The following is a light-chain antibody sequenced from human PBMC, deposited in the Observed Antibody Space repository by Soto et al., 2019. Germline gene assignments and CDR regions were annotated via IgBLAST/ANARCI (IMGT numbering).Light chain of an antibody. V-gene: IGKV1-17*03. CDR2: ATS. CDR3: QQYNDYSAWT. CDR1: QGISNS. J-gene: IGKJ1*01. Sequence: DIQMTQSPSAMAASVGDRVTITCRASQGISNSLAWFQQKPGNVPRRLTYATSTLQSGVPSRFSGSGPGTEFTLTISSLQPEDFATYYCQQYNDYSAWTFGQGTKVEIK.